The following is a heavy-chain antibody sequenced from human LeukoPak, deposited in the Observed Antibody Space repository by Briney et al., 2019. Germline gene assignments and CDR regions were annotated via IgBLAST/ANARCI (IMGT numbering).Heavy chain of an antibody. CDR1: GFTFSSYA. CDR2: ISGSGGST. J-gene: IGHJ4*02. Sequence: QTGGSLRLSCAASGFTFSSYAMSWVRQAPGKGLEWVSAISGSGGSTYYADSVKGRFTISRDNSKNTLYLQMNSLRAEDTAVYYCAKDYYDFWSGPHYYFDYWGQGTLATVSS. D-gene: IGHD3-3*01. CDR3: AKDYYDFWSGPHYYFDY. V-gene: IGHV3-23*01.